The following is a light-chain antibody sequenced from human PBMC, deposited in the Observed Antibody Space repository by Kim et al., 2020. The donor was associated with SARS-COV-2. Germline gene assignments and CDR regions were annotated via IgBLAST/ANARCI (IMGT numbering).Light chain of an antibody. CDR2: TTS. Sequence: SPRERATLPFRASQTVRSAFLAWYQQRPGQAPRLLIHTTSDRATGIPDRFSGSGSGTGFTLTISRLEPEDFGVYYCQQYATSPLTFGGGTKVDIK. V-gene: IGKV3-20*01. J-gene: IGKJ4*01. CDR3: QQYATSPLT. CDR1: QTVRSAF.